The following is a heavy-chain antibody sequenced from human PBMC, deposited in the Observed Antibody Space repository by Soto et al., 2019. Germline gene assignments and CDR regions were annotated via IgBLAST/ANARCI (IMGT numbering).Heavy chain of an antibody. Sequence: ASVKVSCKTSGYTLTSYGISWVRQAPGQGLEWMGWISDYSGYTKYAQKFQGRLTMTTDTSTRIVSMELRSLKSDDTAVYYCARDNSGDFWSGYSHYYFDYWGQGTLVTVSS. D-gene: IGHD3-3*01. J-gene: IGHJ4*02. CDR2: ISDYSGYT. CDR1: GYTLTSYG. CDR3: ARDNSGDFWSGYSHYYFDY. V-gene: IGHV1-18*01.